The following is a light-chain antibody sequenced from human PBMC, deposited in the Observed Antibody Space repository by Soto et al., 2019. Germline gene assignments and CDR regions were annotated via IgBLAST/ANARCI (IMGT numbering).Light chain of an antibody. CDR3: QHYGTSAYT. V-gene: IGKV3-20*01. Sequence: IVLTQSPGTLSLSPGERATLSCRASQSVGSNYIAWYQQKPGQAPRLLIYGASSRATGIPDRFSGSGSGTDFTLTIRRLEPEDFAVYYCQHYGTSAYTFGQGTTLEIK. CDR2: GAS. CDR1: QSVGSNY. J-gene: IGKJ2*01.